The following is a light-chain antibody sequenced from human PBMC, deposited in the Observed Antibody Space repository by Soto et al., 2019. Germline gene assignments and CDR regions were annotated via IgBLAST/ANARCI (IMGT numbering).Light chain of an antibody. CDR1: GSDIGAYNY. V-gene: IGLV2-8*01. Sequence: QSVLTQPPSASGSPGQSVTISCTGTGSDIGAYNYVSWYQQYPGKAPKVMIYDVIKRPSGVPDRFSGSKSGNTASLTVSGLRADDEAVYYCSSYAGTKTLVFGGGTKLTVL. CDR3: SSYAGTKTLV. J-gene: IGLJ2*01. CDR2: DVI.